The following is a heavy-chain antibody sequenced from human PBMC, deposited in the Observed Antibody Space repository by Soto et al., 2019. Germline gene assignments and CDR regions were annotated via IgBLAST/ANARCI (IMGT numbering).Heavy chain of an antibody. CDR1: GFTFSSYE. Sequence: EVQLVESGGGLVQPGGSLRLSCAASGFTFSSYEMIWVRQAPGKGLEWISYINSDGNTIYYADSVKGRFTISRDSAKNSLYLQMNSLRAEDTAVYYCARDLRVLDYWGQGTLVTVSS. CDR3: ARDLRVLDY. V-gene: IGHV3-48*03. J-gene: IGHJ4*02. D-gene: IGHD3-10*01. CDR2: INSDGNTI.